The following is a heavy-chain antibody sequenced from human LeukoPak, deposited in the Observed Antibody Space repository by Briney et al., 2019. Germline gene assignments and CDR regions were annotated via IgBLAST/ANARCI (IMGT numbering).Heavy chain of an antibody. D-gene: IGHD3-22*01. J-gene: IGHJ5*02. CDR3: ATDFYDST. Sequence: GGSLRLSCATSGFTFSNAWINWVRQAPGKGLEWVGRIRSNSDGGTIDYAAPVKGRFTLSRDDSKTTLYLQMNSLQTEDTAVYYCATDFYDSTWGQGTLVTVSS. V-gene: IGHV3-15*07. CDR1: GFTFSNAW. CDR2: IRSNSDGGTI.